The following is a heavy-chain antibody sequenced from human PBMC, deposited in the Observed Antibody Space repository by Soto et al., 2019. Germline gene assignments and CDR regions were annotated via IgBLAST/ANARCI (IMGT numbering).Heavy chain of an antibody. D-gene: IGHD3-16*02. V-gene: IGHV3-21*01. CDR3: ARVNLGELSDDAFDI. CDR2: ISSSSSYI. Sequence: ESVGGLVKPGGSLRLSCAASGFTFSSYSMNWVRQAPGKGLEWVSSISSSSSYIYYADSVKGRFTISRDNAKNSLYLQMNSLRAEDTAVYYCARVNLGELSDDAFDIWGQGTMVTVSS. CDR1: GFTFSSYS. J-gene: IGHJ3*02.